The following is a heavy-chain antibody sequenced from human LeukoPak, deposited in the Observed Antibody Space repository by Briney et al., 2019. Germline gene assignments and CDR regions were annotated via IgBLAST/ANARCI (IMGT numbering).Heavy chain of an antibody. CDR2: IKQDGSEK. J-gene: IGHJ3*02. V-gene: IGHV3-7*04. CDR1: GFTLGSYW. CDR3: ARDPLSKSDI. Sequence: GGPLRLSCAASGFTLGSYWASWVRQSPGKGLQWVANIKQDGSEKYYVDSVKGRFSISRDNAKNSLYLQMNSLRAEDTAMYYCARDPLSKSDIWGQGTMVTVSS.